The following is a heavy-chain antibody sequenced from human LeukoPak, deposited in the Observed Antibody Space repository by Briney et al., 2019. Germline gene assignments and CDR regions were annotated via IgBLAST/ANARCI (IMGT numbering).Heavy chain of an antibody. V-gene: IGHV3-64*01. CDR2: ISSSGGST. D-gene: IGHD3-22*01. CDR3: ARGLDYDSSGYLNY. CDR1: GFTFSSYA. Sequence: PGGSLRLSCAASGFTFSSYAMHWVRQAPGKGLEYVSAISSSGGSTYYANSVKGRFTISRDNSKNTLYLQMGSLRAEDMAVYYCARGLDYDSSGYLNYWGQGTLVTVSS. J-gene: IGHJ4*02.